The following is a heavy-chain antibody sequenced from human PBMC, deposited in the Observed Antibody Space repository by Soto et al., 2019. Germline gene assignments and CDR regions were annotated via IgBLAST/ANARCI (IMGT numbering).Heavy chain of an antibody. CDR1: GFTFSSYG. CDR3: AKVVGYDIFTGYLRFDP. Sequence: GGSLRLSCAASGFTFSSYGMHWVRQAPGKGLEWVAVISYDGSNKYYADSVKGRFTISRDNSKNTLYLQMNSLRSEDTAVYYCAKVVGYDIFTGYLRFDPWGQGT. J-gene: IGHJ5*02. CDR2: ISYDGSNK. D-gene: IGHD3-9*01. V-gene: IGHV3-30*18.